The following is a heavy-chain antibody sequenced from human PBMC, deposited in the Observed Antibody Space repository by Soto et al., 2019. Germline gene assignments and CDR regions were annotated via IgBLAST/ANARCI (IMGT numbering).Heavy chain of an antibody. CDR3: VKVLDRRVGVPRFGIDS. J-gene: IGHJ4*02. D-gene: IGHD3-10*01. Sequence: GGSLTLSCAASGFTFSNSWMNWVRQVSGKGLEWVSRINADGTSTSYADSMKGRFTNSRDNAKNTLYLHVNSVRAEDTAVYFCVKVLDRRVGVPRFGIDSWGQGALVTVSS. CDR2: INADGTST. V-gene: IGHV3-74*01. CDR1: GFTFSNSW.